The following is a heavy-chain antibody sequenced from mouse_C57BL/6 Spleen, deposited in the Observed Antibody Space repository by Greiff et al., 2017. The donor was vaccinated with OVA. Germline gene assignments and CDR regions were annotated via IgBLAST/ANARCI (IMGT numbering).Heavy chain of an antibody. CDR1: GYAFSSSW. CDR2: IYPGDGDT. Sequence: QVQLQQSGPELVKPGASVKISCKASGYAFSSSWMNWVKQRPGKGLEWIGRIYPGDGDTNYNGKFKGKATLTADKSSSTAYMQLSSLTSEDSAVYFCARTMITNWYFDVWGTGTTVTVSS. CDR3: ARTMITNWYFDV. J-gene: IGHJ1*03. V-gene: IGHV1-82*01. D-gene: IGHD2-4*01.